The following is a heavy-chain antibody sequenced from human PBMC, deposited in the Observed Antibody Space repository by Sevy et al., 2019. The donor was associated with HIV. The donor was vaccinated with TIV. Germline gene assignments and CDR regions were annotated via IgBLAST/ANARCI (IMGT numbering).Heavy chain of an antibody. CDR2: ISGSGGST. Sequence: GGSLRLSCAASGFTFSSYAMSWVRQAPGKGLEWVSAISGSGGSTYYADSVKGRFTLSRDNSKNTLYLQMNSLRAEDTAVYYCAKNDFWSGYPIDYWGQGTLVTVSS. D-gene: IGHD3-3*01. J-gene: IGHJ4*02. V-gene: IGHV3-23*01. CDR1: GFTFSSYA. CDR3: AKNDFWSGYPIDY.